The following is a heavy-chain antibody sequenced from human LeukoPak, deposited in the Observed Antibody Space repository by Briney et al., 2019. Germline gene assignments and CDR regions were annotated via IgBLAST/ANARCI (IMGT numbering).Heavy chain of an antibody. D-gene: IGHD3-10*01. V-gene: IGHV4-34*11. CDR1: GGSFSGYY. J-gene: IGHJ3*02. CDR3: ARDKSRTYGSADAFDI. Sequence: PSETLSLTCAVYGGSFSGYYWSWIRQPPGKGLEWIGSIYYSGSTNYNPSLKSRVTMSVDTSKNQFSLKLSSVTAADTAVYYCARDKSRTYGSADAFDIWGQGTMVTVSS. CDR2: IYYSGST.